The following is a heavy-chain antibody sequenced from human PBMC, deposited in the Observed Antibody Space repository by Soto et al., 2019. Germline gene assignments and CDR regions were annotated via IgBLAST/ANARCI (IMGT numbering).Heavy chain of an antibody. CDR1: GGSISSYY. CDR3: ARAYEALDI. CDR2: VYDGGIT. V-gene: IGHV4-59*01. Sequence: SETLSLTCTVSGGSISSYYWSWIRQTPGKGLEWIGYVYDGGITNYNPSLKSRVTISADAPKNQFSLKLTSVTAADTAVYYCARAYEALDIWGQGTRVTVSS. J-gene: IGHJ3*02.